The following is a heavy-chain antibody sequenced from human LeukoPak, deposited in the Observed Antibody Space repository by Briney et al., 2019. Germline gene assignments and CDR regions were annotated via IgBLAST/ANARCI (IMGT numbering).Heavy chain of an antibody. V-gene: IGHV3-23*01. D-gene: IGHD3-22*01. Sequence: GGSLRLSCAASGFTFSSYAMSWVRQAPGKGLEWVSVISGSGGSTYYADSVKGRFTISRDNSKNTLYLQMNSLRAEDTAVYYCAKDLGSYDSSGYYYLGIVNWFDPWGQGTLVTVSS. CDR3: AKDLGSYDSSGYYYLGIVNWFDP. CDR1: GFTFSSYA. J-gene: IGHJ5*02. CDR2: ISGSGGST.